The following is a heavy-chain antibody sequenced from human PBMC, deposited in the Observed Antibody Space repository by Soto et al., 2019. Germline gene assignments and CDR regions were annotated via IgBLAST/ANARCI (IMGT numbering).Heavy chain of an antibody. V-gene: IGHV3-7*03. CDR3: ARDDYYDSSGYFD. CDR1: GFTFSSYW. D-gene: IGHD3-22*01. J-gene: IGHJ4*02. CDR2: IKQDGSEK. Sequence: PGGSLRLSCAASGFTFSSYWMSWVRQAPGKGLEWVANIKQDGSEKYYVDSVKGRFTISRDNAKNSLYLQMNSLRAEDTAVYYCARDDYYDSSGYFDWGQGTLVTVSS.